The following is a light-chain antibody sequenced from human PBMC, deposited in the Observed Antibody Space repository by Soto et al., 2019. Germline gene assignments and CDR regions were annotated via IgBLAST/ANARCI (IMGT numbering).Light chain of an antibody. V-gene: IGLV1-40*01. CDR2: GNS. J-gene: IGLJ2*01. CDR1: SSNIGAGYD. CDR3: QSYDSSLRGSVV. Sequence: QSVLTQPPSVSGAPGQRVTISCTGSSSNIGAGYDVHWYQQLPGTAPKLLIYGNSNRPSGVPDRFSGSKSGTSASLAITGLKADDGADYYCQSYDSSLRGSVVLVGGTKLTVL.